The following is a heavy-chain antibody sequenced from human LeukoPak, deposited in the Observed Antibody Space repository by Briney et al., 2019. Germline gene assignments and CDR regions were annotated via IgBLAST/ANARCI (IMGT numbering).Heavy chain of an antibody. CDR1: GFTFSTFSRSW. CDR3: VRLHDYGELRVWFDP. Sequence: GGSLRLSCAASGFTFSTFSRSWVSWVRQPPGKGLEWVANLKEDGIQKYYLDSVKGRFTISRDNARNSLYLQMNSLRAEDTAVYRCVRLHDYGELRVWFDPWGQGTLVTVSS. V-gene: IGHV3-7*01. J-gene: IGHJ5*02. D-gene: IGHD4-17*01. CDR2: LKEDGIQK.